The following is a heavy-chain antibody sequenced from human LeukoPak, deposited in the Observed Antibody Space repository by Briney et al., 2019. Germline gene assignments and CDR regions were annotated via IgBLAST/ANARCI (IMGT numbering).Heavy chain of an antibody. CDR2: ISSSSSYI. V-gene: IGHV3-21*01. CDR3: ARDKVVGATNSFHY. D-gene: IGHD1-26*01. J-gene: IGHJ4*02. CDR1: GFTFSSYS. Sequence: GGSLRLSCAASGFTFSSYSMNWVRQAPGKGLEWVSSISSSSSYIYYADSVKGRFTISRDNAKNSLYLQMNSLRAEDTAVYYCARDKVVGATNSFHYWGQGTLVTVSS.